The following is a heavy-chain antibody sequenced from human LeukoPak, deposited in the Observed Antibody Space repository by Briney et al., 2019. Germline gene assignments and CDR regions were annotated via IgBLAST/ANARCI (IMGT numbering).Heavy chain of an antibody. J-gene: IGHJ4*02. CDR3: ARGPYYYDSSGYYHDY. V-gene: IGHV1-8*01. CDR1: GYTFTSYD. CDR2: MNPNSGNT. D-gene: IGHD3-22*01. Sequence: GASVKISCKASGYTFTSYDINWVRQATGQGLEWMGWMNPNSGNTGYAQKFQGRVTMTRNTSISTAYMELSSLRSEDTAVYYCARGPYYYDSSGYYHDYWGQGTLVTVSS.